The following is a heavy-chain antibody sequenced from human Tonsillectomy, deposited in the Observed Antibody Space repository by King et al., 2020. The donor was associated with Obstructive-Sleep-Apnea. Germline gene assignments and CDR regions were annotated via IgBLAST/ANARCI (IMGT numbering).Heavy chain of an antibody. CDR3: ARDQWLVPGDY. J-gene: IGHJ4*02. D-gene: IGHD6-19*01. CDR1: GFTFSSYA. CDR2: ISYYGSNK. Sequence: VQLVESGGGVVQPGRSLRLSCAASGFTFSSYAMHWVRQAPGKGLEGVAVISYYGSNKYYADPVKGRFTISRDNSKNTLYLQMNSLRAEDTAVYYCARDQWLVPGDYWGQGTLVTVSS. V-gene: IGHV3-30-3*01.